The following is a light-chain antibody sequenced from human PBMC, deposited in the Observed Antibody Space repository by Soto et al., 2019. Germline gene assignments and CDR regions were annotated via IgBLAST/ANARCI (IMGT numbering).Light chain of an antibody. CDR2: LEGSGSF. CDR3: ETWDINTHVV. CDR1: SGHSSYI. J-gene: IGLJ2*01. V-gene: IGLV4-60*02. Sequence: QPVLTQSSSASASLGSSVKLTCTLSSGHSSYIIAWHQQQPGKAPRYLMNLEGSGSFNKGSGVPDRFSGSGSGADRYLTISNLQFEDEADYYCETWDINTHVVFGGGTKLTVL.